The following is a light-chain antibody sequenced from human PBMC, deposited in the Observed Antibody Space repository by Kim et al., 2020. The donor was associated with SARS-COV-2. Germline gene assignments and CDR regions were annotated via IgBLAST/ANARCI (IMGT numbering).Light chain of an antibody. CDR1: SLRSYY. Sequence: ALGRTVRIPCQGDSLRSYYASWYQQKPGQAPVLVIYGKNNRPSGIPDRFSGSSSGNTASLTITGAQAEDEADYYCNSRDSSGNYVVFGGGTQLTVL. J-gene: IGLJ2*01. V-gene: IGLV3-19*01. CDR2: GKN. CDR3: NSRDSSGNYVV.